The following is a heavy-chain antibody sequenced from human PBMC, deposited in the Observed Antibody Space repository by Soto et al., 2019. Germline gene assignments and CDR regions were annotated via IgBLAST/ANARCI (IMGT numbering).Heavy chain of an antibody. CDR3: ARESEDLTSNFDY. CDR1: GFTFTRYS. Sequence: GGSLRLSCAASGFTFTRYSMNWVRQAPGKGLEWVSSISSTTNYIYYGDSMKGRFTISRDNAKNSLYLEMNSLRAEDTAVCYCARESEDLTSNFDYWGQGTLVTVSS. J-gene: IGHJ4*02. V-gene: IGHV3-21*06. CDR2: ISSTTNYI.